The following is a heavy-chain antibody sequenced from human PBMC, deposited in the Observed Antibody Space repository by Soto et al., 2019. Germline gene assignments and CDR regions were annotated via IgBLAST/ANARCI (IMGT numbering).Heavy chain of an antibody. CDR2: INPITGGT. CDR1: GYTFTGHY. CDR3: ARNYYDSSDRDYIEY. V-gene: IGHV1-2*02. Sequence: ASVKVSCKTSGYTFTGHYIHWVRPAPGQGLEWMGWINPITGGTNYAPKFQGRVTMTRDTSITTAYMELSRLRSDDTAVYYCARNYYDSSDRDYIEYWGQGTSVTVSS. D-gene: IGHD3-22*01. J-gene: IGHJ4*02.